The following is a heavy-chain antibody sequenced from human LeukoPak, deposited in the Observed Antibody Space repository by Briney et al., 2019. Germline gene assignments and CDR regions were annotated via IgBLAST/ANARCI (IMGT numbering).Heavy chain of an antibody. CDR2: ISSSGSTI. D-gene: IGHD2-21*02. CDR3: ARNCGGDCYRHFDY. J-gene: IGHJ4*02. CDR1: GFTFSSYE. V-gene: IGHV3-48*03. Sequence: PGGSLRLSCAASGFTFSSYEMNWVRQAPGKGLEWVSYISSSGSTIYYADSVKGRFTISRDNAKNSLYLQMNSLRAKDTAVYYCARNCGGDCYRHFDYWGQGTLVTVSS.